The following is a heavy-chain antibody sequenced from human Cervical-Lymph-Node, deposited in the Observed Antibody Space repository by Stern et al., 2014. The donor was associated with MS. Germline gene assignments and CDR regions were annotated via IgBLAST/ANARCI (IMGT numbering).Heavy chain of an antibody. CDR3: ARGRKSVNYFDY. J-gene: IGHJ4*02. Sequence: VQLVESGGGLVQPGGSLRLSCVASGFTFSSYSMNWVRQAPGKGLAWVSYMSSSSITIYYTDAVKCRVTISRDNAKNSKYLQMNSLRAEDTAVYYCARGRKSVNYFDYWGQGTLVTVSS. CDR1: GFTFSSYS. CDR2: MSSSSITI. V-gene: IGHV3-48*01. D-gene: IGHD1-14*01.